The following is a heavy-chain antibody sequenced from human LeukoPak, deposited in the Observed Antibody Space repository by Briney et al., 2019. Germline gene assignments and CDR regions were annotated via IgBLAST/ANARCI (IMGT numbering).Heavy chain of an antibody. Sequence: GRPLTLSCAASGFTFSTYGMHWVRQAPGKGLEGVAVMSYDGSSKYYADSVKGLFTISKDNSKNTLYLQMNSLRAEDTAVYYCAKQREGISSSPDYWGQGTLVTVSS. CDR3: AKQREGISSSPDY. D-gene: IGHD6-6*01. CDR2: MSYDGSSK. V-gene: IGHV3-30*18. J-gene: IGHJ4*02. CDR1: GFTFSTYG.